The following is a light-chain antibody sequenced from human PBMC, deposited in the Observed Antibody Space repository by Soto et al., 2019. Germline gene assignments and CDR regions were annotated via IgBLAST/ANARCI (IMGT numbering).Light chain of an antibody. J-gene: IGKJ5*01. V-gene: IGKV3-20*01. Sequence: EVVLTQSPGTVSLSQGERAALSCRVGQSLSSSYLAWYQQKPGQAPRLLIHGASSRATGIPDRISGSGSGTDFTLTICRLEPEDVAVYYCQQYGSSPITFGQGDRLDIK. CDR2: GAS. CDR1: QSLSSSY. CDR3: QQYGSSPIT.